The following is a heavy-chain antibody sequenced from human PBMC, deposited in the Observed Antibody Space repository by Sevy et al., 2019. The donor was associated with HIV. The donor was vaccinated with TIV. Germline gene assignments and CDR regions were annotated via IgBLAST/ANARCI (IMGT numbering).Heavy chain of an antibody. CDR1: GYSLRKLS. Sequence: ASVKVSCKVFGYSLRKLSMHWVRQAPGQGLEWMGIINPSGGSTSYAQKFQGRVTMTRDTSTSTLYMELSSLRFDDTAVYYCTRARGSSGWDAFHIWGQGTMVTVSS. CDR3: TRARGSSGWDAFHI. D-gene: IGHD6-19*01. V-gene: IGHV1-46*03. J-gene: IGHJ3*02. CDR2: INPSGGST.